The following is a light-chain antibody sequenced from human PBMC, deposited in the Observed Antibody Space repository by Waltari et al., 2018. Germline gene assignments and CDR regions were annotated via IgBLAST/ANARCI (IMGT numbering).Light chain of an antibody. CDR1: QGITNS. V-gene: IGKV1-NL1*01. J-gene: IGKJ1*01. Sequence: DIQMTQSPSSLSPSVGDRVTITCRASQGITNSLAWYQKKPGKAPKRLLYAASRRESGVPSRFSGSVSGTDYTLTISGVQLEDFATYVCQQYYTPPWTFGQGTKVESK. CDR2: AAS. CDR3: QQYYTPPWT.